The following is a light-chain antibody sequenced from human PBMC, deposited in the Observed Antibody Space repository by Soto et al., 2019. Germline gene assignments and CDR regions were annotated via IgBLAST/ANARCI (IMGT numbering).Light chain of an antibody. Sequence: LTQPPSVSESPGKAVTISCTRTSGSIDNNYVHWYQQRPGSSPRIVIYDDNKRPSGVPDRFSGSIDIASNSASLTISGLTTEDEADYYCQSYDTNIVWVFGGGTKLTVL. CDR1: SGSIDNNY. J-gene: IGLJ3*02. CDR2: DDN. V-gene: IGLV6-57*01. CDR3: QSYDTNIVWV.